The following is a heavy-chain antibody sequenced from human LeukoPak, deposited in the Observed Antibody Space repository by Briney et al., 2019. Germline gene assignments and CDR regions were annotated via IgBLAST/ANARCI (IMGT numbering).Heavy chain of an antibody. D-gene: IGHD4-17*01. J-gene: IGHJ4*02. V-gene: IGHV1-8*01. CDR3: ARSTLTSGGIDY. Sequence: ASVKVSCKASGYTFTSYDINWVRQATGQGLEWMGWMNSNSGNTGYAQKFQGRVTMTRNTSKSTAYMELSSLRSEDTAVYYCARSTLTSGGIDYWGQGTLVTVSS. CDR1: GYTFTSYD. CDR2: MNSNSGNT.